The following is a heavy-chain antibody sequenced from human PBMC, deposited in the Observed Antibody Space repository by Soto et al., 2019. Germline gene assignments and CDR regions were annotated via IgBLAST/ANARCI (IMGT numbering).Heavy chain of an antibody. D-gene: IGHD3-16*02. V-gene: IGHV4-31*03. CDR2: IYYSGRR. Sequence: TLSLPCTVSSSSLSTGGYYWSWIRQHPGKGLEGVGYIYYSGRRYCNPSLKRRGTLSIDTSKNYSSLKLNPVTAADTAMCYFARYRGPMDVLGQGTTVTVSS. CDR1: SSSLSTGGYY. CDR3: ARYRGPMDV. J-gene: IGHJ6*02.